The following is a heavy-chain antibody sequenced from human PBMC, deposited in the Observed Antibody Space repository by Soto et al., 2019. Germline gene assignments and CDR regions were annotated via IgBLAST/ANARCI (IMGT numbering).Heavy chain of an antibody. J-gene: IGHJ4*02. Sequence: GGSLRLSCAASGLTFINFDMHWVLQAPCKGPEWVAGISYHGINQYYGDFGKGRFTISRDNSKNTVFLQMNSLRIEDAAVYFCANGGGGRYCTGGGCSNGEFEYWGQGTLVTVSS. CDR1: GLTFINFD. V-gene: IGHV3-30*18. D-gene: IGHD2-15*01. CDR3: ANGGGGRYCTGGGCSNGEFEY. CDR2: ISYHGINQ.